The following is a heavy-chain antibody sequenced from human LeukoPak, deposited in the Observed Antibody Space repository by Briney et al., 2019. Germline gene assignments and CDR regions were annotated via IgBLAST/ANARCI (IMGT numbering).Heavy chain of an antibody. J-gene: IGHJ4*02. Sequence: GGSLRLLCAPCGFTLSSYWMSWVRQAPGRGLVWVANKKQDGSEKLYVDSEKGRFTISRENAKNSLYLQTNSPSTEDTAVYYCARGVYVGYDGQGWGTFASWAQGPLATV. CDR1: GFTLSSYW. CDR3: ARGVYVGYDGQGWGTFAS. D-gene: IGHD2-8*02. V-gene: IGHV3-7*01. CDR2: KKQDGSEK.